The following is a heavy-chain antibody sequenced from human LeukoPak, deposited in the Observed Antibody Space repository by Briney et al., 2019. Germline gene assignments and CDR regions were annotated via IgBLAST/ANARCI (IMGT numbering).Heavy chain of an antibody. CDR3: SEGYFEPFDH. CDR1: GVSVSTSH. V-gene: IGHV4-59*02. D-gene: IGHD2/OR15-2a*01. Sequence: PSETLSLTCNVSGVSVSTSHWNWIRQRPGKGLEWIGCLSYTGKTDYNPSLKSRVSISQGSSNNHFSLKLTSVTAADTAVYYCSEGYFEPFDHWGQGILVTVSS. CDR2: LSYTGKT. J-gene: IGHJ4*02.